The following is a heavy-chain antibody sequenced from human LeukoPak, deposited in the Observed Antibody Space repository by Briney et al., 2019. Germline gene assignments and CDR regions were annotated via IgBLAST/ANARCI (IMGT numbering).Heavy chain of an antibody. CDR2: IYPGDSNT. Sequence: GESLKISCKGSGYSFTSNWIGWVRQMPGKGLEWMGIIYPGDSNTKYSPSFQGQVTISADKSISTAYLQWSSLKASDTAMYYCARHGMGYGSGKYWDYYMDVWGKGTTVTVSS. D-gene: IGHD3-10*01. J-gene: IGHJ6*03. V-gene: IGHV5-51*01. CDR3: ARHGMGYGSGKYWDYYMDV. CDR1: GYSFTSNW.